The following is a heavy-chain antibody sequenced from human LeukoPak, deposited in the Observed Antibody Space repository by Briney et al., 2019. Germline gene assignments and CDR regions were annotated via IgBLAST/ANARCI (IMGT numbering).Heavy chain of an antibody. J-gene: IGHJ3*02. V-gene: IGHV1-18*01. D-gene: IGHD6-19*01. Sequence: ASVKVSCKASGYTFTSYGISWVRQAPGQGLERMGWISAYNGNTNYAQKLQGRVTMTTDTSTSTAYMELRSLRSDDTAVYYCARDNDEQWLSPYGNAFDIWGQGTMVTVSS. CDR1: GYTFTSYG. CDR2: ISAYNGNT. CDR3: ARDNDEQWLSPYGNAFDI.